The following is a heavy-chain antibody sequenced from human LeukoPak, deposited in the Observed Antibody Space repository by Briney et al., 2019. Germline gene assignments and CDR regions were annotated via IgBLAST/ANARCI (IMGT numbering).Heavy chain of an antibody. Sequence: ASVKVSCKVSGYTLTELSMHWVRQAPGKGLEWMGWISAYNGNTNYAQKLQGRVTMTTDTSTSTAYMELRSLRSDDTAVYYCASGWYDRDDAFDIWGQGTMVTVSS. J-gene: IGHJ3*02. D-gene: IGHD6-19*01. V-gene: IGHV1-18*01. CDR1: GYTLTELS. CDR2: ISAYNGNT. CDR3: ASGWYDRDDAFDI.